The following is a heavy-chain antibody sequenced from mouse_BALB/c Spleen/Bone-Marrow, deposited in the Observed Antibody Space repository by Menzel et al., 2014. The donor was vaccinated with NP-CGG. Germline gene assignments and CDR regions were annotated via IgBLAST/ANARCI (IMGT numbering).Heavy chain of an antibody. CDR1: GFTFSYYA. V-gene: IGHV5-9-4*01. CDR2: ISSGGSYT. Sequence: DVMLVESGGGLVKPGGSLKLSCAASGFTFSYYAMSWVRQSPEKSLEGVAEISSGGSYTYYPDTVTGRFTISRDNAKNTLYLEMSSLRSEDTAMYYCARDSSGYFDYWGQGTTLTVSS. D-gene: IGHD3-1*01. J-gene: IGHJ2*01. CDR3: ARDSSGYFDY.